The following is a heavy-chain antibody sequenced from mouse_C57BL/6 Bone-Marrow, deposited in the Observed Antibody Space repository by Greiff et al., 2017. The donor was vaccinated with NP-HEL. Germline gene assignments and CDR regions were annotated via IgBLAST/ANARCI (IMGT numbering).Heavy chain of an antibody. CDR1: GFTFSDYG. J-gene: IGHJ3*01. V-gene: IGHV5-17*01. CDR2: ISSGSSTI. CDR3: ARGPAY. Sequence: DVMLVESGGGLEKPGGSLKLSCAASGFTFSDYGMHWVRQAPEKGLEWVAYISSGSSTIYYADTVKGRFTISRDNAKNTLFLQMTSLRSEDTAMYYCARGPAYWGQGTLVTVSA.